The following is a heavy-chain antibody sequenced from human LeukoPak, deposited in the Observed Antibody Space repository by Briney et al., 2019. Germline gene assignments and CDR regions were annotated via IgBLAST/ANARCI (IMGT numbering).Heavy chain of an antibody. Sequence: GGSLRLSCAASGFTFSSYWMHWVRHAPGKGLVWVSRINTGGSTTDYADSVKGRFTISRDNAKNTLYLQMNSLRAEDTAVYYCSRDLRGRDDYWGQGILVIVSS. D-gene: IGHD5-24*01. CDR2: INTGGSTT. J-gene: IGHJ4*02. V-gene: IGHV3-74*01. CDR3: SRDLRGRDDY. CDR1: GFTFSSYW.